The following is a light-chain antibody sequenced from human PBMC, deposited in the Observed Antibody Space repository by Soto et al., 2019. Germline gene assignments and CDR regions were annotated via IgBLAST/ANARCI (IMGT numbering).Light chain of an antibody. CDR3: SSYTTSNTRQIV. V-gene: IGLV2-14*03. CDR1: SSDVGGYNY. Sequence: QSALTQPASVSVSPGQSINISCTGTSSDVGGYNYVSWYQHHPGKAPKLIIYDVSNRPSGFSNPFSGSKSGNTASLTISGLQPEDEADYYCSSYTTSNTRQIVFGTGTKVTVL. CDR2: DVS. J-gene: IGLJ1*01.